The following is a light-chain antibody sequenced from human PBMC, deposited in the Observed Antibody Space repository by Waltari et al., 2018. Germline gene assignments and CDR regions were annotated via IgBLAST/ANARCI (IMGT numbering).Light chain of an antibody. CDR1: TSDVGAHKF. CDR2: GAN. J-gene: IGLJ2*01. Sequence: QSALTQPASVSGSPGQSVTISCVGSTSDVGAHKFVSWYQQHPGEVPKLLVYGANNRPRGVSNRFSGSQSGHTASLTISGLQPEDDSYYYCSSYTSSSTLVFGGGTKLTVL. CDR3: SSYTSSSTLV. V-gene: IGLV2-14*03.